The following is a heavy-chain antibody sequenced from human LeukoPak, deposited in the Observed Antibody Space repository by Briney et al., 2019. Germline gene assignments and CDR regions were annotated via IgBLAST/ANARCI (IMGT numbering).Heavy chain of an antibody. CDR3: ARDRDAPAKYFFDY. CDR2: ISNDGRDK. D-gene: IGHD2-15*01. Sequence: GGSLRLSCAAYGFTFSNYAMHWVRQAPGKGLVWVAVISNDGRDKHYADSVKGRFTFSRDKSKNTVYLQMNSLRAEDSAVYYCARDRDAPAKYFFDYWGQGTLVTVSS. CDR1: GFTFSNYA. V-gene: IGHV3-30*04. J-gene: IGHJ4*02.